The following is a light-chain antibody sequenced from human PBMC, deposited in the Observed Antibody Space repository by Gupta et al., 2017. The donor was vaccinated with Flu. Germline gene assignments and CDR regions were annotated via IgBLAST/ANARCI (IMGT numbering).Light chain of an antibody. V-gene: IGKV1-5*03. CDR1: DTISSW. J-gene: IGKJ1*01. CDR2: KAS. CDR3: QQYNSFFRT. Sequence: DVHLSQPPSTLPASVGDRVTITCRASDTISSWLAWYQQKPGRAPKLLISKASALESGVPSRFSGSGFGTEFTLTISSLEPDDFATYYCQQYNSFFRTFGPGTKVEIK.